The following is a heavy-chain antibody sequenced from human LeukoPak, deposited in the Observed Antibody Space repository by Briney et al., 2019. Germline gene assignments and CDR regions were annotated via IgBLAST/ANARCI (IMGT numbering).Heavy chain of an antibody. CDR2: ISSSSSSYI. CDR3: ASGTLSYYYGSGSYFDY. Sequence: GGSLRLSCAASGFTFSSYSMNWVRQAPGKGLEWVSSISSSSSSYIYYADSVKGRFTISRDNAKNSLYLQMNSLRAEDTAVYYCASGTLSYYYGSGSYFDYWGQGTLVTVSS. J-gene: IGHJ4*02. CDR1: GFTFSSYS. D-gene: IGHD3-10*01. V-gene: IGHV3-21*01.